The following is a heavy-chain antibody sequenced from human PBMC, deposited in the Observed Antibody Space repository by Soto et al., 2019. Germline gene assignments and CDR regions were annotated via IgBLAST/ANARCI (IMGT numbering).Heavy chain of an antibody. CDR2: VKYDGSQT. Sequence: LRLSCADSGFTFSSYWMSWVRQAPGQGLEWVANVKYDGSQTYYVGSVKGRFTISRDNAKNSLYLQMNSLRAEDTAVYYCTRDFQGPLDYGMDVWGQGTKVTVYS. CDR3: TRDFQGPLDYGMDV. J-gene: IGHJ6*02. V-gene: IGHV3-7*01. CDR1: GFTFSSYW. D-gene: IGHD1-1*01.